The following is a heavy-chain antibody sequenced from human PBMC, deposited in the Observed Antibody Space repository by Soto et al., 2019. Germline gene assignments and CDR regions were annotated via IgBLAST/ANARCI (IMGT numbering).Heavy chain of an antibody. J-gene: IGHJ4*02. V-gene: IGHV3-66*01. CDR1: GFTVSTKY. Sequence: EVQLVESGGGLVQPGGSLRLSCAASGFTVSTKYMSWVRQAPGKGLEWVSVIYSGGSTFYADSVRGSFTISRDNSKNTVNLQMNSLRAEETAVYYCARDPWAADYWGQGTLVTVSS. D-gene: IGHD3-16*01. CDR2: IYSGGST. CDR3: ARDPWAADY.